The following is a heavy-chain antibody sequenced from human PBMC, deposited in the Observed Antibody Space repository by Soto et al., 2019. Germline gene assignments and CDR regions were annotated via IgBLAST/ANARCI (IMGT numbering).Heavy chain of an antibody. CDR3: ARGPDYGDYVDY. Sequence: VASVKVSCKASGGAFNSYSICWVRQAPGQGLEWMGGIIPIFGTANYAQKFQGRVTITADESTSTAYMELSSLRSEDTAVYYCARGPDYGDYVDYWGQGTLVTVSS. CDR1: GGAFNSYS. V-gene: IGHV1-69*13. D-gene: IGHD4-17*01. J-gene: IGHJ4*02. CDR2: IIPIFGTA.